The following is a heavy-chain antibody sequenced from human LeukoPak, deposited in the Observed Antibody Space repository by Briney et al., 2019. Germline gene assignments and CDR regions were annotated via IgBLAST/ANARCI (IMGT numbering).Heavy chain of an antibody. CDR3: ASGNRNYDFWSGYQP. CDR2: IKHSGST. CDR1: GGSFSGYY. V-gene: IGHV4-34*01. D-gene: IGHD3-3*01. Sequence: PSETLSRTCAVYGGSFSGYYWSWIRQPPGKGLEWIGEIKHSGSTNYNPSLKSRVTISVDTSKNQFSLKLSSVTAADTAVYYCASGNRNYDFWSGYQPWGQGTLVTVSS. J-gene: IGHJ5*02.